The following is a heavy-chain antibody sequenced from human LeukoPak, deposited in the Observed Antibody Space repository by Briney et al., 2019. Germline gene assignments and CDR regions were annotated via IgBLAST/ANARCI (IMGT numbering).Heavy chain of an antibody. CDR3: TTNPRYCGGDCSYFDY. J-gene: IGHJ4*02. D-gene: IGHD2-21*02. CDR1: GFTFSDYY. V-gene: IGHV3-11*01. CDR2: ISSSGSTI. Sequence: PGGSLRLSCAASGFTFSDYYMSWIRQAPGKGLEWVSYISSSGSTIYYADSVKGRFTISRDNAKNSLYLQMNSLRAEDTAVYYCTTNPRYCGGDCSYFDYWGQGTLVTVSS.